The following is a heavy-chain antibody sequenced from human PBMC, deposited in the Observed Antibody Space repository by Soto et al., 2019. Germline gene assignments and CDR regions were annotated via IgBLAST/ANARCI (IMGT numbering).Heavy chain of an antibody. V-gene: IGHV1-69*02. CDR1: GGTFSSYT. D-gene: IGHD3-10*01. Sequence: QVQLVQSGAEVKKPGSSVKVSCKASGGTFSSYTISWVRQAPGQGLEWMGRIIPILGIANYAQKFQGRVTITADQSTSTAYMELSSLRYEDTAVYYCPTSGSGSYSWFDPWGQGTLVTVSS. CDR3: PTSGSGSYSWFDP. J-gene: IGHJ5*02. CDR2: IIPILGIA.